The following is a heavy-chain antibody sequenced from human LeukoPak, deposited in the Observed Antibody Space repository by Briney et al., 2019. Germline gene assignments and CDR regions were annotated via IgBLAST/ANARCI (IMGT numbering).Heavy chain of an antibody. J-gene: IGHJ4*02. V-gene: IGHV4-4*02. CDR2: IHHSGST. Sequence: SETLSLTCAVSGGSISSGNWWSWVRQPPGKGLEWIGEIHHSGSTNYNPSLKSRVTISVDNSKNQFSLKVRSVTAADTAVYYCWHSGYEAGFDYWGQGTLVTVFS. CDR1: GGSISSGNW. CDR3: WHSGYEAGFDY. D-gene: IGHD5-12*01.